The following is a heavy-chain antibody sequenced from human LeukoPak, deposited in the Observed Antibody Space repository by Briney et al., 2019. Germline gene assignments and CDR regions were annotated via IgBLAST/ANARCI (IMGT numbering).Heavy chain of an antibody. Sequence: GGSLRLSCAGSGFTFSSYAMSWVRQAPGKGLEWVSGISGSGGTTKYADSVKGRFTISRDNSKSTLYLQMNSLRAEDTAIYYCAKGQSSFYLFDCWGQGTLVTVSS. D-gene: IGHD3-22*01. V-gene: IGHV3-23*01. CDR1: GFTFSSYA. CDR3: AKGQSSFYLFDC. J-gene: IGHJ4*02. CDR2: ISGSGGTT.